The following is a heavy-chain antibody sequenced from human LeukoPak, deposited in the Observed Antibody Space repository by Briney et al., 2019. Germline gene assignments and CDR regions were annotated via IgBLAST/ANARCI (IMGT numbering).Heavy chain of an antibody. CDR2: IFYSGTT. D-gene: IGHD4-17*01. J-gene: IGHJ4*02. V-gene: IGHV4-59*01. CDR3: ARAYYGDYCLDY. Sequence: SETPSLTCTVSGGSISSYYWSWIRQPPGKGLEWIGFIFYSGTTNYNPSLKSRVTISVDTSKNQFSLKLSSVTAADTAVYYCARAYYGDYCLDYWGQGTLVTVSS. CDR1: GGSISSYY.